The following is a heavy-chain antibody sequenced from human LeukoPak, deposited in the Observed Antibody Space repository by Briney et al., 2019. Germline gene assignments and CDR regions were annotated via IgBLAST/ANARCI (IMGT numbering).Heavy chain of an antibody. V-gene: IGHV4-30-2*01. Sequence: SETLSLTCTVSGGSISSGGYYWSWIRQPPGKGLEWIGYIYHSGSTYYNPSLKSRVTISVDRSKNQFSLKLSSVTAADTAVYYCARYSYGPQFDYWGQGTLVTVSS. CDR3: ARYSYGPQFDY. D-gene: IGHD5-18*01. CDR2: IYHSGST. J-gene: IGHJ4*02. CDR1: GGSISSGGYY.